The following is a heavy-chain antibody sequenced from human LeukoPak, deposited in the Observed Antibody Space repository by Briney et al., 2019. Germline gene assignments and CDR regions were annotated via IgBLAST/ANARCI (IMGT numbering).Heavy chain of an antibody. J-gene: IGHJ4*02. D-gene: IGHD3-22*01. CDR3: AKVPPGYDASGPIDY. Sequence: GGSLRPSCAASGFTFSTYNMNWVRQAPGKGLEWVSYISTDSDSIYYADSVKGRFTISRDNAKNSLYLQMNSLRDEDTAVYYCAKVPPGYDASGPIDYWGQGTLVTVSS. V-gene: IGHV3-48*02. CDR2: ISTDSDSI. CDR1: GFTFSTYN.